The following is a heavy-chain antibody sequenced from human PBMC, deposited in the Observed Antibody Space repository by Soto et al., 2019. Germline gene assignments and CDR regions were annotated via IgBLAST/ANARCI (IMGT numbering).Heavy chain of an antibody. CDR2: ISAYNGNT. J-gene: IGHJ6*02. Sequence: ASVKVSCKASGYTFTSYGISWVLQAPGQGLDWIGWISAYNGNTKYAQDLQGRVTMTTDTSTSTAYMELRSLRSDDTAVYYCARFTGGSYNTYYFYYGMDVWGQGTTVTVSS. CDR3: ARFTGGSYNTYYFYYGMDV. D-gene: IGHD2-15*01. CDR1: GYTFTSYG. V-gene: IGHV1-18*04.